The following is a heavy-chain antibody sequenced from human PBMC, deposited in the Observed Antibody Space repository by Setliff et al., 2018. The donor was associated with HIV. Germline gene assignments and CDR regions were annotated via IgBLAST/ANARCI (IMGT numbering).Heavy chain of an antibody. CDR3: ARDPPGYGDSKDY. J-gene: IGHJ4*02. CDR2: IYYSGST. Sequence: SETLSLTCTVSGSFINSDYWGWIRQPPGKGLEWIGSIYYSGSTTYNPSLRSRVTISIDTSKNQFSLNLRSVTAADTAVYYCARDPPGYGDSKDYWGQGTPVTVSS. V-gene: IGHV4-59*01. CDR1: GSFINSDY. D-gene: IGHD4-17*01.